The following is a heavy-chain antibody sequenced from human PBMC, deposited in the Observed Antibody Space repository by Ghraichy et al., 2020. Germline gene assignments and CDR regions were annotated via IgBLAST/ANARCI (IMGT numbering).Heavy chain of an antibody. D-gene: IGHD2-21*02. J-gene: IGHJ1*01. V-gene: IGHV4-34*01. CDR3: ASGRNGRTYCGGDCYSGPRYFQH. Sequence: SETLSLTCAVYGGSFSGYYWSWIRQPPGKGLEWIGEINHSGSTNYNPSLKSRVTISVDTSKNQFSLKLSSVTAADTAVYYCASGRNGRTYCGGDCYSGPRYFQHWGQGTLVTVSS. CDR2: INHSGST. CDR1: GGSFSGYY.